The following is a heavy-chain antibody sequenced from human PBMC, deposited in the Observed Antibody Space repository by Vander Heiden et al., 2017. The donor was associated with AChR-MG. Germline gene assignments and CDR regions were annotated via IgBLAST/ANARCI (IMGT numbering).Heavy chain of an antibody. CDR3: ARGTTVTTSDY. Sequence: EVQLVESGGGLVQPGGSLRPSCAASGFTVSSNYMSWVRQAPGKGLEWVSVIYSGGSTYYADSVKGRFTISRDNSKNTVYLQMNSLRVEDTAVYYCARGTTVTTSDYWGQGTLVTVSS. CDR2: IYSGGST. D-gene: IGHD4-17*01. V-gene: IGHV3-66*01. CDR1: GFTVSSNY. J-gene: IGHJ4*02.